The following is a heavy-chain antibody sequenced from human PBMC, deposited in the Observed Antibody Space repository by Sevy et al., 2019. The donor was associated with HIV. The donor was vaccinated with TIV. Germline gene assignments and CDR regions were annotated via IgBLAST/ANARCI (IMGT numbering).Heavy chain of an antibody. V-gene: IGHV3-20*04. Sequence: GWSLRLSCAASGFTFDDYGMSWVRQAPGKGLEWVSGINWNGGSTGYADSVKGRFTISRDNAKNSLSLQMNSLRAEDTALYYCAREVTYRVVTVPGDAFDIWGQGTMVTVSS. CDR1: GFTFDDYG. J-gene: IGHJ3*02. CDR2: INWNGGST. CDR3: AREVTYRVVTVPGDAFDI. D-gene: IGHD2-21*02.